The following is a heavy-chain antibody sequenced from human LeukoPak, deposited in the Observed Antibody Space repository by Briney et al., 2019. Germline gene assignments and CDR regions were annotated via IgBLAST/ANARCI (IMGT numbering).Heavy chain of an antibody. J-gene: IGHJ4*02. Sequence: SETLSLTCTVSGGSISSYYWSWIRQPPGKGLEWIGYIYYSGSTNYNPSLKSRVTISVDTSKNQFSLKLSSVTAADTAVYYCARHVRYSYGSAPLDYWGQGTLVTVSS. CDR1: GGSISSYY. V-gene: IGHV4-59*08. CDR3: ARHVRYSYGSAPLDY. CDR2: IYYSGST. D-gene: IGHD5-18*01.